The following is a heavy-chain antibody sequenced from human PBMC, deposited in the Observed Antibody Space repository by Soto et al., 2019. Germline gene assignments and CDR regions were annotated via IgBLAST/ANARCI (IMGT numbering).Heavy chain of an antibody. V-gene: IGHV3-23*01. J-gene: IGHJ5*02. D-gene: IGHD4-17*01. CDR1: GFTFSSYA. CDR3: ARTSYGDYVGWFDP. Sequence: RGSLRLSSAVSGFTFSSYAMSWVRPAPGKGLEWVSAISGSGGSTYYADSVKGRFTISRDNSKNTLYLQMNSLRAEDTAVYYCARTSYGDYVGWFDPWGQGTLVTVSS. CDR2: ISGSGGST.